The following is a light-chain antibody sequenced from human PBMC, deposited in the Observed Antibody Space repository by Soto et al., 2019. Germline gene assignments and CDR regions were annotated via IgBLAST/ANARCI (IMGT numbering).Light chain of an antibody. V-gene: IGKV1-33*01. J-gene: IGKJ2*01. CDR3: QQYDNLPYT. CDR2: DAS. Sequence: DIQMTQSPSSLSASVGDRVTITCQASQDISNFLNWYQHKPGKAPKLLIYDASNLDTGVSSRFSGSGSGTDFTFTISSLQPEDVATYYCQQYDNLPYTFGQGTKPEIK. CDR1: QDISNF.